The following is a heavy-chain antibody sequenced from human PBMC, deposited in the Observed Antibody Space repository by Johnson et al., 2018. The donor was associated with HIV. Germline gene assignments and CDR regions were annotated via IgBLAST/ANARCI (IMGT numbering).Heavy chain of an antibody. D-gene: IGHD6-6*01. Sequence: VQLVESGGGVVQPGGSLRLSCAASGFTFSDYYMSWVRQAPGKGLEWVSVISGSGGITYYVDSVKGRFTISRDNSKNTLFLQINSLRGEDTAIYYCATSMAAGHDAFDIWGQGTMVTVSS. V-gene: IGHV3-23*04. CDR3: ATSMAAGHDAFDI. J-gene: IGHJ3*02. CDR1: GFTFSDYY. CDR2: ISGSGGIT.